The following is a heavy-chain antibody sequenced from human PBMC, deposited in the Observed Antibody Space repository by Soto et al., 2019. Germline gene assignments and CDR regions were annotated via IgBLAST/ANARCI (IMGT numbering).Heavy chain of an antibody. J-gene: IGHJ4*02. CDR3: AKDHLYYYDSSGYYAFDY. D-gene: IGHD3-22*01. Sequence: EVQLVESGGGLVQPGGSLRLSCAASGFTFSSYAMSWVRQAPGKGLEWVSAISGSGGSTYYADSVKGRFTISRDNSKNTLYLQMNSLRAEDTAVYYCAKDHLYYYDSSGYYAFDYWGQGTLVTVSS. CDR1: GFTFSSYA. V-gene: IGHV3-23*04. CDR2: ISGSGGST.